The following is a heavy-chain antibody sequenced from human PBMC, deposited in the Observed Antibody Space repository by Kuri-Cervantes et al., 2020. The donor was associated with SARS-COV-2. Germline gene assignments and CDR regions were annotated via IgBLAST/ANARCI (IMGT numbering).Heavy chain of an antibody. CDR3: TRDDFWSGYSNY. J-gene: IGHJ4*02. CDR1: GFLFSASA. V-gene: IGHV3-73*01. Sequence: GGSLRLSCEVSGFLFSASAIHWVRQASGKGLEWVGRVRGKANNYATEYAASVKGRFTISRDDSKSIAYLQMNSLKTEDTAVYYCTRDDFWSGYSNYRGQGALVTVSS. D-gene: IGHD3-3*01. CDR2: VRGKANNYAT.